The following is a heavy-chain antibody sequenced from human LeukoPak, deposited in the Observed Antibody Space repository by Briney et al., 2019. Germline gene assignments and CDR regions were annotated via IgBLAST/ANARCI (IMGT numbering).Heavy chain of an antibody. CDR2: INPNSGGT. CDR1: GYTFTGYY. D-gene: IGHD6-13*01. CDR3: ARDFMMIAAAGGGLGWFDP. J-gene: IGHJ5*02. V-gene: IGHV1-2*02. Sequence: VASVKVSCKASGYTFTGYYMHWVRSAPGQGLEWMGWINPNSGGTNYAQKFQGRVTMTRDTSISTAYMELSRLRSDDTAVYYCARDFMMIAAAGGGLGWFDPWGQGTLVTVSS.